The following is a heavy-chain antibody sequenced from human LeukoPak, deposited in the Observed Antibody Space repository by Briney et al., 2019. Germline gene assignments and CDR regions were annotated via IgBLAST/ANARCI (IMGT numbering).Heavy chain of an antibody. D-gene: IGHD3-3*01. CDR2: ISGSGGST. CDR3: AKDWDRITIFGGPSDGMDV. CDR1: GLTFSSYA. J-gene: IGHJ6*02. V-gene: IGHV3-23*01. Sequence: PGGSLRLSCAAPGLTFSSYAMNWVRQAPGKGLEWVSAISGSGGSTYYADSVKGRFTISRDNSKNTLYLQMNSLRAEDTAVYYCAKDWDRITIFGGPSDGMDVWGQGTTVTVSS.